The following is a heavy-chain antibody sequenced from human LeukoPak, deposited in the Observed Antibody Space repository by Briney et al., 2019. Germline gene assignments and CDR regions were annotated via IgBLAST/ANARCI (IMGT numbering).Heavy chain of an antibody. CDR2: INHSGST. V-gene: IGHV4-34*01. J-gene: IGHJ5*02. D-gene: IGHD1-26*01. CDR3: ARGEGGATSLGWFDP. Sequence: SETLSLTCAVYGGSFSGYYWSWIRQPPGKGLEWIGEINHSGSTNYNPSLKSRVTISVDTSKNQFSLKLSSVTAADTAVYYCARGEGGATSLGWFDPWGQGTLVTVSS. CDR1: GGSFSGYY.